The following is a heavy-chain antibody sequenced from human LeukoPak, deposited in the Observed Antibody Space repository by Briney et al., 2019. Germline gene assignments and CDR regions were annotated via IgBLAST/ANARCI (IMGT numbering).Heavy chain of an antibody. J-gene: IGHJ5*02. CDR2: IYYSGST. Sequence: SETLSLTCTVSGGSISSSSYYWGWIRQPPGKGLEWIGSIYYSGSTYYNPSLKSRVTISVDTSKNQFSLKLSSVTAADTAVYYCARETSGNYWFDPWGQGTLVTVSS. CDR1: GGSISSSSYY. V-gene: IGHV4-39*01. CDR3: ARETSGNYWFDP. D-gene: IGHD1-26*01.